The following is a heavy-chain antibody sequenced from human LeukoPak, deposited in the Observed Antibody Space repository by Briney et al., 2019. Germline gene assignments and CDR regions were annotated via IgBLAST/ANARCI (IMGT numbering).Heavy chain of an antibody. J-gene: IGHJ5*02. D-gene: IGHD1-14*01. Sequence: PSETLSLTCTVSGYSISSGYYWGWIRQPPGKGLEWIGSISHSGSTYYNPSLKSRVTISVDTSKNQFSLKLRSVTAADTAVYCCARVTSRLGWFDPWGQGTLVTVSS. CDR1: GYSISSGYY. CDR2: ISHSGST. CDR3: ARVTSRLGWFDP. V-gene: IGHV4-38-2*02.